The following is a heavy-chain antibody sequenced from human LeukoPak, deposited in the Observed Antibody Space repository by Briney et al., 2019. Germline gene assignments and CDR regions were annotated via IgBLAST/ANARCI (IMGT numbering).Heavy chain of an antibody. Sequence: GGSRRLSCAASGFTFDDYGMSWVRKPQGKGLEWVSGIIWNGGSTGYADSVKGRFTISRDNSKNTLYLEMNSLRVEDTAVYYCSCDGAYGSGSSPPYYYYMGVWGKGTTVTVSS. CDR2: IIWNGGST. J-gene: IGHJ6*03. D-gene: IGHD3-10*01. CDR3: SCDGAYGSGSSPPYYYYMGV. CDR1: GFTFDDYG. V-gene: IGHV3-20*04.